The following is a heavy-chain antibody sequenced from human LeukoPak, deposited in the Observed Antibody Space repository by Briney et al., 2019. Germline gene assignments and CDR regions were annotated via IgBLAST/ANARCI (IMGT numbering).Heavy chain of an antibody. CDR1: GGSISSYN. D-gene: IGHD3-22*01. J-gene: IGHJ4*02. V-gene: IGHV4-59*01. CDR3: ARGLTTYYDRSGDDY. Sequence: PSETLPLTCTVSGGSISSYNWSWIRQPPGKGLEWIGYIYYSGSTNYNPSLKSRVTISVDTSKNQFSLKLSSVTAADTAVYYCARGLTTYYDRSGDDYWGQGTLVTVSS. CDR2: IYYSGST.